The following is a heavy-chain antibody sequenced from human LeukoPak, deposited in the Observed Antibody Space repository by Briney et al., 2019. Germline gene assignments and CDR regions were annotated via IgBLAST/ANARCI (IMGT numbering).Heavy chain of an antibody. D-gene: IGHD6-13*01. CDR1: GFTFSSYG. V-gene: IGHV3-30*18. Sequence: GGSLRLSCAASGFTFSSYGMHWVRQAPGKGLEWAAVIATDGRDKKYADSVKGRFTISRDNSKNTLYLEMNSLRPEDTAVYHCAKDSKVAAAGYFFDYWGQGTLVTVSS. CDR3: AKDSKVAAAGYFFDY. CDR2: IATDGRDK. J-gene: IGHJ4*02.